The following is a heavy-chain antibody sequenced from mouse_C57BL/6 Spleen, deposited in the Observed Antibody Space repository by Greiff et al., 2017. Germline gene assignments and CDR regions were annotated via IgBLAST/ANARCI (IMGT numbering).Heavy chain of an antibody. CDR1: GYTFTSYW. CDR2: LDTSDSYT. CDR3: ARSGGSSGYVGAY. J-gene: IGHJ3*01. V-gene: IGHV1-69*01. D-gene: IGHD3-2*02. Sequence: VQLQQPGAELVMPGASVKLSCKASGYTFTSYWMHWVKQRPGPGLEWIGELDTSDSYTNYNQKLKGKSTLTVDKSSRTAYMQLSSLTSEDSAVYYCARSGGSSGYVGAYWGQGTLVTVSA.